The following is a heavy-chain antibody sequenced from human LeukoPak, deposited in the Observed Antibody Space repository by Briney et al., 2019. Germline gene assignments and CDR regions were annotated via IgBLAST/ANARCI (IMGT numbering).Heavy chain of an antibody. CDR2: IYYSGST. CDR1: GGSISSSSYY. D-gene: IGHD3-10*02. J-gene: IGHJ2*01. Sequence: PSETLSLTCTVSGGSISSSSYYWGWIRQPPGKGLEWIGYIYYSGSTNYNPSLKSRVTISVDTSKNQFSLKLSSVTAADTAVYYCARDVPGVKAKYFDLWGRGTLVTVSS. CDR3: ARDVPGVKAKYFDL. V-gene: IGHV4-61*01.